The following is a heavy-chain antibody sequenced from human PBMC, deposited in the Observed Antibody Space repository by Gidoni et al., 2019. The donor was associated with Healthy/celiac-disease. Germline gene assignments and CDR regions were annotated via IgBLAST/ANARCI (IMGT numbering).Heavy chain of an antibody. V-gene: IGHV4-39*01. D-gene: IGHD4-4*01. CDR3: ARLIPLQDYFDY. CDR2: TDYSGGT. CDR1: GGSLSSSSYY. J-gene: IGHJ4*02. Sequence: QLQLQESGPGLVKPSETLSLTCTVSGGSLSSSSYYWGWIRQPPGTGLEWIGSTDYSGGTYYNPSLKRRVSTSVDTSKNQFSLKLSSVTAADTAVYYCARLIPLQDYFDYWGQGTLVTVSS.